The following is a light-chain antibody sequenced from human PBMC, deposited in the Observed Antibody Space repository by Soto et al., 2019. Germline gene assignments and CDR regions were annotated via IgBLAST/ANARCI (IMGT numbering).Light chain of an antibody. J-gene: IGKJ1*01. CDR1: QGISSY. Sequence: DIQLTQSPSFLSASVGDRVTITCRASQGISSYLAWYQQKPGKAPKLLIYAASTLQSGVPSRFSGSGSGTEFTLTISILQPEDFATYYCQQLNSYPLTFGQGTKVEIK. V-gene: IGKV1-9*01. CDR2: AAS. CDR3: QQLNSYPLT.